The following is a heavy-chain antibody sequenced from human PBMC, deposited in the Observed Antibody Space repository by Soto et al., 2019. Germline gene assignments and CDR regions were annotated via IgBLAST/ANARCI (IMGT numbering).Heavy chain of an antibody. D-gene: IGHD6-19*01. V-gene: IGHV1-2*04. Sequence: APVKVSCKASGXTFTGYYMHWVRQAPGQGLERMGWINPNSGGTNYAQKFQGWVTMTRETSISTGYMELIRLRSDDTAVYYRARGSHLSSPPDYWGQGTLVTVSS. CDR1: GXTFTGYY. CDR3: ARGSHLSSPPDY. J-gene: IGHJ4*02. CDR2: INPNSGGT.